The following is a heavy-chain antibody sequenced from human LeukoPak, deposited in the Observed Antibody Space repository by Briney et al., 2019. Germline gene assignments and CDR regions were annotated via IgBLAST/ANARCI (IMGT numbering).Heavy chain of an antibody. J-gene: IGHJ3*02. CDR2: IYPGDSDT. D-gene: IGHD5-24*01. V-gene: IGHV5-51*01. CDR3: ARRRDPGAFDI. CDR1: GYRFTSYW. Sequence: HGESLKISCKGSGYRFTSYWIGWVRQMPGKGLEWMGIIYPGDSDTIYSPSFQAQVTISADKPISTAYLQWSSLKASDTAMYYCARRRDPGAFDIWGQGTMVTVSS.